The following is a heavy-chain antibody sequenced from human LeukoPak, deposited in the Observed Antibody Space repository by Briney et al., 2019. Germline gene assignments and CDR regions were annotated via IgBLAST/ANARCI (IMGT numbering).Heavy chain of an antibody. CDR3: AREGGPMTSFDY. D-gene: IGHD3-16*01. CDR2: IYYSGST. J-gene: IGHJ4*02. V-gene: IGHV4-59*01. Sequence: HPSETLSLTCAVYGGSFSDYYWSWIRQPPGKGLEWIGYIYYSGSTNYNPSLKSRVTISVDTSKNHFSLKLSSVTAADTAVYYCAREGGPMTSFDYWGQGTLVTVSS. CDR1: GGSFSDYY.